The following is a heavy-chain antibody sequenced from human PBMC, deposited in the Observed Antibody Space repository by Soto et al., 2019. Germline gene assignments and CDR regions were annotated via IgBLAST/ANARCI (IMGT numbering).Heavy chain of an antibody. V-gene: IGHV3-30-3*01. CDR2: ISYDGSNK. CDR1: GFTFSSYA. Sequence: GGSLRLSCAASGFTFSSYAMHRVRQAPGKGLEWVAVISYDGSNKYYADSVKGRFTISRDNSKNTLYLQMNSLRAEDTAVYYCARGDPWLLPTSPPPYYYGMDVWGQGTTVTVSS. CDR3: ARGDPWLLPTSPPPYYYGMDV. D-gene: IGHD2-15*01. J-gene: IGHJ6*02.